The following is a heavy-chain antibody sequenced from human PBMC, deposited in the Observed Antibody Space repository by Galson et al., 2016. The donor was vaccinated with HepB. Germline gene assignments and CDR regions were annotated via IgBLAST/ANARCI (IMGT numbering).Heavy chain of an antibody. Sequence: SLRLSCAASGFTFSSYGMHWVRQAPGKGLEWVAVISYDGSNKYYADSVKGRFTISRDNSKNTLYLQMNSLRAEDTAVYYCAKDGCVGGWGCFDYWGQGTLVTVSS. J-gene: IGHJ4*02. CDR3: AKDGCVGGWGCFDY. CDR1: GFTFSSYG. CDR2: ISYDGSNK. V-gene: IGHV3-30*18. D-gene: IGHD6-19*01.